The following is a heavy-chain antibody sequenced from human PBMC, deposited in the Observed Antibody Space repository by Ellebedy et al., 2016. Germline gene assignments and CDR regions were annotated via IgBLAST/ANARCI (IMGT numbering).Heavy chain of an antibody. CDR3: ARDPRGAVAASDAFDI. D-gene: IGHD6-19*01. Sequence: SETLSLTCTVSGYSISSGYYWGWIRPPPGKGLEWIGSIYHSGSTYYNPSLKSRVTISVDTSKNQFSLKLSSVTAADTAVYYCARDPRGAVAASDAFDIWGQGTMVTVSS. J-gene: IGHJ3*02. V-gene: IGHV4-38-2*02. CDR2: IYHSGST. CDR1: GYSISSGYY.